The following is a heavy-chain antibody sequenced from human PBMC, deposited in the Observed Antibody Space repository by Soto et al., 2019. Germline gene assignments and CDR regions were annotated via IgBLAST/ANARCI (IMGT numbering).Heavy chain of an antibody. CDR2: MNPNSGNT. CDR3: AREDRRGYSYGHPYTWFDT. V-gene: IGHV1-8*01. CDR1: GYTFTTYH. Sequence: QVQLVQSGAEVKKPGASVKVSCKASGYTFTTYHINWVRQATGQGPEWMGWMNPNSGNTGYARKLQGRVTMTTDTPIGTAYMQLSILRCEDTGVYFCAREDRRGYSYGHPYTWFDTWGQGTLVTVSS. J-gene: IGHJ5*02. D-gene: IGHD5-18*01.